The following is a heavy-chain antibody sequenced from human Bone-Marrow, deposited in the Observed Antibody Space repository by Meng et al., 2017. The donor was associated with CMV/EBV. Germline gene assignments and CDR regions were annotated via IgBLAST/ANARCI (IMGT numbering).Heavy chain of an antibody. V-gene: IGHV1-2*02. D-gene: IGHD2-8*01. CDR1: GYTFTGYY. Sequence: ASVKVSCKASGYTFTGYYMHWVRQAPGQGLEWMGWINPNSGGTNYAQKFQGRVTMTRDTSISTVYMELSRLRSDDTAVYYCARDFGYCTNGVCLTHHYFDYWGQGTLVTVSS. CDR2: INPNSGGT. CDR3: ARDFGYCTNGVCLTHHYFDY. J-gene: IGHJ4*02.